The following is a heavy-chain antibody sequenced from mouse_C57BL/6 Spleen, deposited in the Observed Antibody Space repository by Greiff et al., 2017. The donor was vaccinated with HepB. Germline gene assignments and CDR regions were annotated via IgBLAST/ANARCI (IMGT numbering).Heavy chain of an antibody. V-gene: IGHV1-64*01. D-gene: IGHD1-1*01. J-gene: IGHJ3*01. Sequence: QVQLQQPGAELVKPGASVKLSCKASGYTFTSYWMHWVKQRPGQGLEWIGMINPNSGSTNYNEKFKSKATLTVDKSSSTAYMQLSSLTSEDSAVYYCARAFYGSSYWFAYWGQGTLVTVSA. CDR1: GYTFTSYW. CDR2: INPNSGST. CDR3: ARAFYGSSYWFAY.